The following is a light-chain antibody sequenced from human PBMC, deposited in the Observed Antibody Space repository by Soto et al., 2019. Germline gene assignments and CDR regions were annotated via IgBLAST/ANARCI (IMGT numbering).Light chain of an antibody. J-gene: IGLJ2*01. CDR3: SAYPSSSTLV. V-gene: IGLV2-14*01. Sequence: QSVLTQPASVSGSPGQSFTISCTGTSSDVGGYNYVSWYQQHTCKAPKLMIYDVSNRPSGVSNRFSGSKSGNTASLTISGLQAEDEAAYYCSAYPSSSTLVFGGGTKLTVL. CDR2: DVS. CDR1: SSDVGGYNY.